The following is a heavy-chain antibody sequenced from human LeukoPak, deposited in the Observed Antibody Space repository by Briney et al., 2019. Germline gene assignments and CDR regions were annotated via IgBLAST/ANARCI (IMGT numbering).Heavy chain of an antibody. CDR2: ISSSSSYI. CDR3: ARGLGAYCSGGSCTFDN. CDR1: EFTFSIYS. Sequence: GGSLRPSCSASEFTFSIYSMNWVRQSPGKGLEWVSSISSSSSYIYYADSVKGRFTISRDNAKNRLYLQMNSLRAEDTAVYYCARGLGAYCSGGSCTFDNWGQGTLVTVSS. J-gene: IGHJ4*02. V-gene: IGHV3-21*06. D-gene: IGHD2-15*01.